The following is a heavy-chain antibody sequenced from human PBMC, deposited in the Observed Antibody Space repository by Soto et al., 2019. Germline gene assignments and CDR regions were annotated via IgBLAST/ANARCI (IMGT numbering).Heavy chain of an antibody. J-gene: IGHJ5*02. V-gene: IGHV3-15*01. Sequence: GGSLRLSCEASGFTLSSYWMSWVRQAPGKGLEWVGRIKSKTDGGTTDYAAPVKGRFTISRDDSKNTLYLQMNSLKTEDTAVYYCTTDTTVTTADKRFDPWGQGTLVTVSS. CDR3: TTDTTVTTADKRFDP. CDR2: IKSKTDGGTT. CDR1: GFTLSSYW. D-gene: IGHD4-17*01.